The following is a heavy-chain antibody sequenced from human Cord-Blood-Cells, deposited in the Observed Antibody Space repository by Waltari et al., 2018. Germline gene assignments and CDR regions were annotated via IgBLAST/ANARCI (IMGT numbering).Heavy chain of an antibody. CDR1: GFTFSSYG. V-gene: IGHV3-33*01. D-gene: IGHD3-10*01. CDR2: IWYDGSNK. Sequence: QVQLVESGGGVVQPGRSLRLSCAASGFTFSSYGMHWVRQAPGKGLEWVAVIWYDGSNKYYADSVKGRFTISRDNSKNTLYLQMNSLRAEDTAVYYCARAGAGYYGSGEPPLDLNYYYYGMDVWDQGP. J-gene: IGHJ6*02. CDR3: ARAGAGYYGSGEPPLDLNYYYYGMDV.